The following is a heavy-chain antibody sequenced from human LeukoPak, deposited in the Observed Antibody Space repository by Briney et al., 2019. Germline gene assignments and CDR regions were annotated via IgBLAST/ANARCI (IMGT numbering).Heavy chain of an antibody. Sequence: ASVKVSCMASGYTFTGYYMHWVRQAPGQGLEWMGWINPNSGGTNYAQKFQGRVTMTRDTSISTAYMELSRLRSDDTAVYYCARDFGGCSSTSCRSVGWFDPWGQGTLATVSS. CDR2: INPNSGGT. D-gene: IGHD2-2*01. V-gene: IGHV1-2*02. CDR3: ARDFGGCSSTSCRSVGWFDP. J-gene: IGHJ5*02. CDR1: GYTFTGYY.